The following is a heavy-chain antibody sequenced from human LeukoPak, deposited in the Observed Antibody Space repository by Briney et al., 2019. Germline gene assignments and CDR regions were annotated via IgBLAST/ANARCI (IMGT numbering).Heavy chain of an antibody. CDR3: ARTISMADKFSRYYYYYYMDV. D-gene: IGHD3-10*01. CDR2: IYHSGST. J-gene: IGHJ6*03. Sequence: SETLSLTCTVSGGSISSGGYYWSWIRQPPGKGLEWIGYIYHSGSTDYNPSLKSRVIISVDTSKNQFSLNLSSVTAADTAVYSCARTISMADKFSRYYYYYYMDVWGKGTTVTVSS. CDR1: GGSISSGGYY. V-gene: IGHV4-61*08.